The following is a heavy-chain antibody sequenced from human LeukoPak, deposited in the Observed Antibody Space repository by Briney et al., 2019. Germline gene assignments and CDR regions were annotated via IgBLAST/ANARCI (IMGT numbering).Heavy chain of an antibody. V-gene: IGHV3-21*01. CDR3: AREGNYDFWSGYYRTIDY. D-gene: IGHD3-3*01. CDR2: ISSSSSYI. Sequence: PGGSLRLSCAASGFTFSSYSMNWVRQAPGKGLEWVSSISSSSSYIYYADSVKGRFTISGDNAKNSLYLQMNSLRAEDTAVYYCAREGNYDFWSGYYRTIDYWGQGTLVTVSS. J-gene: IGHJ4*02. CDR1: GFTFSSYS.